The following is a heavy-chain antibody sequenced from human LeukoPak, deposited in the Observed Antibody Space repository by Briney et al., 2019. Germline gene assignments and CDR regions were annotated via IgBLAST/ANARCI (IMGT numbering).Heavy chain of an antibody. CDR1: GFTFSSYG. V-gene: IGHV3-30*18. J-gene: IGHJ4*02. D-gene: IGHD6-19*01. CDR3: AKGHKWLPLDY. Sequence: GGSLRLSCAASGFTFSSYGMHWVRQAPGKGLEWVAVTSYDGSNKYYADSVKGRFTISRDNSKNTLYLQMNSLRAEDTAVYYCAKGHKWLPLDYWGQGTLVTVSS. CDR2: TSYDGSNK.